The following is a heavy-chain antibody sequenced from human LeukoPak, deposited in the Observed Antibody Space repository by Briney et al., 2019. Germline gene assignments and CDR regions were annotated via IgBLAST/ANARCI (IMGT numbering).Heavy chain of an antibody. D-gene: IGHD5-24*01. J-gene: IGHJ6*03. V-gene: IGHV1-69*13. Sequence: ASVKVSCKASGGTFSSYAISWVRQAPGQGLEWMGGIIPIFGTASYAQKFQGRVTITADESTSTAYMELSSLRSEDTAVYYCARGNYYYYYYYMDVWGKGTTVTISS. CDR1: GGTFSSYA. CDR3: ARGNYYYYYYYMDV. CDR2: IIPIFGTA.